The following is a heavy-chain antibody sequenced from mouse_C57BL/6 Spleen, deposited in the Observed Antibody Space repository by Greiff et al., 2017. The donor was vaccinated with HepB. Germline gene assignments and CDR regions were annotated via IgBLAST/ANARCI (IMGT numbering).Heavy chain of an antibody. D-gene: IGHD1-1*01. CDR1: GYTFTSYW. V-gene: IGHV1-50*01. J-gene: IGHJ1*03. CDR2: IDPSDSYT. CDR3: ARRDYYYGSSFYWYFDV. Sequence: QVQLQQPGAELVKPGASVKLSCKASGYTFTSYWMQWVKQRPGQGLEWIGEIDPSDSYTNYNQKFKGKATLTVDTSSSTAYMQLSSLTSEDSAVYYCARRDYYYGSSFYWYFDVWGTGTTVTVSS.